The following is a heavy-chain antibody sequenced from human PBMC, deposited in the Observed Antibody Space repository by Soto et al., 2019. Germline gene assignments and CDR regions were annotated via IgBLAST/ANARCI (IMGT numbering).Heavy chain of an antibody. D-gene: IGHD6-13*01. CDR3: ARRGYSWSHFDY. Sequence: NHYGSWIRQPPGKGLEWIAFIYTAGSTYYNPSLKSRVTISMDTSKNQFSLILTSVTAADTAVYYCARRGYSWSHFDYWGQGTLVTVSS. CDR1: NHY. V-gene: IGHV4-4*08. CDR2: IYTAGST. J-gene: IGHJ4*02.